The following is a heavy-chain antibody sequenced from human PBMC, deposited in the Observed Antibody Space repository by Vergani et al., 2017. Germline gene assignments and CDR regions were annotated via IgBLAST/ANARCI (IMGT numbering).Heavy chain of an antibody. V-gene: IGHV3-53*04. D-gene: IGHD6-13*01. Sequence: EVQLVESGGGLVQPGGSLRLSCAASGFTVSSNYMSWVRQAPGKGLEWVSVIYSGGSTYYADSAKGRFTISRHNSKNTLYLQMNSLRAEDTAVYYCANGAARPGYSSSFDYWGQGTLVTVSS. J-gene: IGHJ4*02. CDR1: GFTVSSNY. CDR2: IYSGGST. CDR3: ANGAARPGYSSSFDY.